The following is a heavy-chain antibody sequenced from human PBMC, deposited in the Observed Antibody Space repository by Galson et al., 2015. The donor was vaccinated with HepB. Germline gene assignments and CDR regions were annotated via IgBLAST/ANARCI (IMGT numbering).Heavy chain of an antibody. V-gene: IGHV1-8*01. CDR3: ARAGWDGLYYFDD. CDR1: GYTFTSYD. CDR2: MNPNSGNT. Sequence: SVKVSCKASGYTFTSYDINWVRQAPGQGLEWMGWMNPNSGNTGYAQKFQGRVTMTRNTSISTAYMELSSLRSGDTAVYYCARAGWDGLYYFDDWGQGTLVTVSS. J-gene: IGHJ4*02. D-gene: IGHD3-10*01.